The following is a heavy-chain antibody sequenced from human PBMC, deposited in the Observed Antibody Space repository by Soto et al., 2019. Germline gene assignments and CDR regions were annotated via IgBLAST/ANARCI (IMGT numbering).Heavy chain of an antibody. CDR2: INHSGST. D-gene: IGHD5-12*01. CDR1: GGSFSGYY. J-gene: IGHJ1*01. Sequence: SETLSLTCAVYGGSFSGYYWSWIRQPPGKGLEWIGEINHSGSTNYNPSLKSRVTISVDTSKNQFSLKLSSVTAADTAVYYCARKALVATVRVTPQEYFQHWGQGTLVTVSS. V-gene: IGHV4-34*01. CDR3: ARKALVATVRVTPQEYFQH.